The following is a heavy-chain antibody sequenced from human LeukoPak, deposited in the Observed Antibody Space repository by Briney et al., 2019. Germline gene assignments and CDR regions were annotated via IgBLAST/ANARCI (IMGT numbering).Heavy chain of an antibody. D-gene: IGHD1-26*01. J-gene: IGHJ1*01. CDR2: ISSSSSTI. Sequence: GGSLRLSCAASGFTFSSYSMNWVRQAPGKGLEWVSYISSSSSTIYYADSVKGRFTISRDNAKNSLYLQMNSLRAEDTAVYYCARPNTSPIVEHFQHWGQGTLVTVSS. CDR3: ARPNTSPIVEHFQH. CDR1: GFTFSSYS. V-gene: IGHV3-48*01.